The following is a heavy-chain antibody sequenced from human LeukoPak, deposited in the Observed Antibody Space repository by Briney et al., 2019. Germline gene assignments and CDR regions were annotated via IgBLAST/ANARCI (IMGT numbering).Heavy chain of an antibody. Sequence: SETLSLICTVSGGFISSSSYYWGGIRQPPRKGLEWFGSIYYSGSTYYNPSLKSRVTISVDTSKNQCSLKLSSVTAADTAVYYCAGIVVVVAATTQIDYWGQGTLVTVSS. V-gene: IGHV4-39*01. CDR3: AGIVVVVAATTQIDY. CDR1: GGFISSSSYY. J-gene: IGHJ4*02. CDR2: IYYSGST. D-gene: IGHD2-15*01.